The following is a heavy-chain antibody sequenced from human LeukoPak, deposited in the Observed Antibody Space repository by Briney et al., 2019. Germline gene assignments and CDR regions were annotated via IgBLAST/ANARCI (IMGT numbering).Heavy chain of an antibody. J-gene: IGHJ4*02. D-gene: IGHD3-10*01. CDR2: IYHSGST. Sequence: PSQTLSLTCAVSGGSISSGGYSWSWIRQPPGKGLEWIGYIYHSGSTYYNPSLKSRVTISVDRSKNQFSLKLSSVTAADTAVYYCASSLYYYGSGSYFTWGQGSPVTVSS. V-gene: IGHV4-30-2*01. CDR3: ASSLYYYGSGSYFT. CDR1: GGSISSGGYS.